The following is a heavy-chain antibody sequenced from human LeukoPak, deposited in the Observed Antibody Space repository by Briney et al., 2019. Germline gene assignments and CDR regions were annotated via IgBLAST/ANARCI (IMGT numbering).Heavy chain of an antibody. V-gene: IGHV4-30-4*08. D-gene: IGHD2-21*02. J-gene: IGHJ4*02. CDR1: GGSVSSGDYY. CDR2: IYHSGST. CDR3: ARHGHYCGGDCYLDY. Sequence: SQTLSLTCTVSGGSVSSGDYYWTWIRQLPGKGLEWIGYIYHSGSTYYNPSLKSRVTISVDTSKNQFSLKLISVTAADTAVYYCARHGHYCGGDCYLDYWGQGTLVTVSS.